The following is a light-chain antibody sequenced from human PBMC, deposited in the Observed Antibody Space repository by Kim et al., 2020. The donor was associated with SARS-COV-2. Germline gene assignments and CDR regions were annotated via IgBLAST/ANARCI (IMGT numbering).Light chain of an antibody. J-gene: IGKJ4*01. CDR3: QQYSLWPALS. V-gene: IGKV3-15*01. CDR2: GAS. CDR1: QSVSSN. Sequence: EIVMTQSPATLSVSPGDRATLSCRASQSVSSNLAWYQQRPGQAPRLLIYGASTRATDVPARFSGSGSGTEFTLTISSLQSEDFATYFCQQYSLWPALSFGGGTKVDIK.